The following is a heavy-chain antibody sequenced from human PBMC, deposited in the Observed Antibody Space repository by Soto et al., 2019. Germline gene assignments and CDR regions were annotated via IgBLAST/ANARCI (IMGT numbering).Heavy chain of an antibody. V-gene: IGHV1-3*01. CDR3: ASSYSNYALIDYYYYGMDV. J-gene: IGHJ6*02. CDR2: INAGNGNT. Sequence: ASVKVSCKASGYTLTSYAMHWVRQAPGQRLEWVGWINAGNGNTKYSQKFQGRVTITRDTSASTAYMELSSLRSEDTAVYYCASSYSNYALIDYYYYGMDVWGQGTTVTVS. CDR1: GYTLTSYA. D-gene: IGHD4-4*01.